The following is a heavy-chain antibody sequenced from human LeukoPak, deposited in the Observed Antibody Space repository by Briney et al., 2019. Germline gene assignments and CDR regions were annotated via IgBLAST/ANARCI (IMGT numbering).Heavy chain of an antibody. J-gene: IGHJ5*02. CDR1: GFTFSTYA. CDR2: ISGSAGGT. CDR3: AKNWVASSWFNWFDP. Sequence: GGSLRLSCAASGFTFSTYALSWVRQAPGKGLEWVSSISGSAGGTYYADSVKGRFTISRDNSKNTLYLQMHSLRAEDTAVYYCAKNWVASSWFNWFDPWGQGTLVTVSS. D-gene: IGHD6-13*01. V-gene: IGHV3-23*01.